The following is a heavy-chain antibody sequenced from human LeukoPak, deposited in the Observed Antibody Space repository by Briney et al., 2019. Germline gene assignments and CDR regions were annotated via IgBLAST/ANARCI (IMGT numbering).Heavy chain of an antibody. CDR1: GFTFSNYV. D-gene: IGHD2-15*01. J-gene: IGHJ4*02. CDR2: ISDTGNT. Sequence: GGSLRLSCAASGFTFSNYVMSWVRQAPGKGLEWVSAISDTGNTYHADSVKGRFTISRDSSKNTLFLQMNRLRPEDAAVYYCAKAPVTTCRGAFCYPFDYWGLGTLVTVSS. CDR3: AKAPVTTCRGAFCYPFDY. V-gene: IGHV3-23*01.